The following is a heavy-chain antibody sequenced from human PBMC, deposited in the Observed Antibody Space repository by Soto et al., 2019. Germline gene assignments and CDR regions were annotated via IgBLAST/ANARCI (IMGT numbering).Heavy chain of an antibody. CDR1: GGSISSSNW. D-gene: IGHD3-16*01. J-gene: IGHJ6*02. V-gene: IGHV4-4*02. CDR2: IYHSGST. CDR3: ARYWGSGWTGIFYYYYYGMDV. Sequence: PSETLSLTCAVSGGSISSSNWWSWVRQPPGKVLEWIGEIYHSGSTNYNPSLKSRVTISVDTSKNQFSLKLNSVTAADTAVYYCARYWGSGWTGIFYYYYYGMDVWGQGTTVTVSS.